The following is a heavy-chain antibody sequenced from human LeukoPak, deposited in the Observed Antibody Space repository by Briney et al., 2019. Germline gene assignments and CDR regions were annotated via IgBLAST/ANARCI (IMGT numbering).Heavy chain of an antibody. V-gene: IGHV3-73*01. CDR1: GFTFSGSA. D-gene: IGHD5-18*01. J-gene: IGHJ6*03. CDR3: TRSSRYSYALVYYYYMDV. CDR2: ISSKANSYAT. Sequence: GGSLRLSCAASGFTFSGSAMHWVRQASGKGLEWVGRISSKANSYATAYAASVKGRFTISRDDSKNTAYLQMNSLKTEDTAVYYCTRSSRYSYALVYYYYMDVWGKGTTVTVSS.